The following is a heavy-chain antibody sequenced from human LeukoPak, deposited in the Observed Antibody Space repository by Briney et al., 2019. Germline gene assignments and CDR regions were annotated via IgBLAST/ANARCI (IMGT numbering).Heavy chain of an antibody. CDR1: GFTFSSYG. CDR2: IRYDGSNK. Sequence: GGSLRLSCAASGFTFSSYGMHWVRQAPGKGLEWVAFIRYDGSNKYYADSVKGRFTISRDNSKNTLYLQMNSLRAEDTAVYYCAKSARPPPVRVVVIPAVFDYWGQGTLVTVSS. D-gene: IGHD3-22*01. V-gene: IGHV3-30*02. J-gene: IGHJ4*02. CDR3: AKSARPPPVRVVVIPAVFDY.